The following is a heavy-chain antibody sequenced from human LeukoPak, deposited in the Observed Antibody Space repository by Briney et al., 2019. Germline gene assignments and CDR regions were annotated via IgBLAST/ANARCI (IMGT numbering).Heavy chain of an antibody. CDR2: INTNTGNP. Sequence: ASVKVSCKASGYTFTSYAMNWVRQAPGQGLEWMGWINTNTGNPTYAQGFTGQFVFSLDTSVSTAYLQISSLKAEDTAVYYCARERALMATPAPEDYWGQGTLVTVSS. CDR3: ARERALMATPAPEDY. J-gene: IGHJ4*02. D-gene: IGHD5-12*01. CDR1: GYTFTSYA. V-gene: IGHV7-4-1*02.